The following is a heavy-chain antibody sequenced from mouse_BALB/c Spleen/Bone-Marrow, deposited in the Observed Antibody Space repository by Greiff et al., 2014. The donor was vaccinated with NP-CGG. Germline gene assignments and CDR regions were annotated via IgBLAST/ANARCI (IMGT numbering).Heavy chain of an antibody. D-gene: IGHD1-1*01. J-gene: IGHJ2*01. CDR3: ASYVYGYYFYY. CDR1: GFNIKDTY. V-gene: IGHV14-3*02. CDR2: IDPANVNT. Sequence: VQLQQPGAELVKPGASVKLSCTASGFNIKDTYMHWVKQRPEQGLEWIGRIDPANVNTKYDPKFQGKATITADTSSNTAYLQLSSLTSEDTAVYYGASYVYGYYFYYWGQGTTLTVSS.